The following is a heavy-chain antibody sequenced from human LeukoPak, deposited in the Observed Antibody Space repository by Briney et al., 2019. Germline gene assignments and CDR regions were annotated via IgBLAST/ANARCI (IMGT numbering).Heavy chain of an antibody. Sequence: SETLSLTCAVYGGSFSGYYWSWIRQPPGKGLEWIGEINHSGSTNYNPSLKSRVTISVDTSKNQFSLKLSSVTAADTAVYYCARARLRFIRPYYFDYWGQGTLVTVSS. CDR3: ARARLRFIRPYYFDY. CDR1: GGSFSGYY. CDR2: INHSGST. J-gene: IGHJ4*02. D-gene: IGHD5-12*01. V-gene: IGHV4-34*01.